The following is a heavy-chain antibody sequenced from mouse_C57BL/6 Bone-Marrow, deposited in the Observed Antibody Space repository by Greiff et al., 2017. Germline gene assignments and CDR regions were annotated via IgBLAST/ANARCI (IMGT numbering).Heavy chain of an antibody. V-gene: IGHV5-15*01. Sequence: EVQVVESGGGLVQPGGSLKLSCAASGFTFSDYGMAWVRQAPRTGPEWVAFISNLAYSIYYADPVTGRFTISRENAKNTLYLEMSSLRSEDTAMYDCASAPGGAMDYWGQGTSVTVSS. CDR3: ASAPGGAMDY. D-gene: IGHD3-1*01. CDR1: GFTFSDYG. CDR2: ISNLAYSI. J-gene: IGHJ4*01.